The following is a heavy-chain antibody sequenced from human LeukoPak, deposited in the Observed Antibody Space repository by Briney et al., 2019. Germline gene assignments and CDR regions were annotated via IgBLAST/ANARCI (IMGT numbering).Heavy chain of an antibody. CDR3: ARWSPHGDPHYYYYGMDV. J-gene: IGHJ6*02. Sequence: GASVKVSCKASGGTFSSYAISWVRQAPGQGLEWMGRIIPILGIANYAQKFQGRVTMTRDTSTSTVYMELSSLRSEDTAVYYCARWSPHGDPHYYYYGMDVWGQGTTVTVSS. D-gene: IGHD4-17*01. CDR2: IIPILGIA. CDR1: GGTFSSYA. V-gene: IGHV1-69*04.